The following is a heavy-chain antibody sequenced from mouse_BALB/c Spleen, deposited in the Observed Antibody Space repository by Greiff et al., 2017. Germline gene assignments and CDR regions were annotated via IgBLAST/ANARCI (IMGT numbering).Heavy chain of an antibody. CDR3: ARVTTATPFDY. V-gene: IGHV5-9-4*01. CDR1: GFTFSSYA. J-gene: IGHJ2*01. Sequence: DVMLVESGGGLVKPGGSLKLSCAASGFTFSSYAMSWVRQSPEKRLEWVAEISSGGSYTYYPDTVTGRFTISRDNAKNTLYLEMSSLRSEDTAMYYCARVTTATPFDYWGQGTTLTVSS. CDR2: ISSGGSYT. D-gene: IGHD1-2*01.